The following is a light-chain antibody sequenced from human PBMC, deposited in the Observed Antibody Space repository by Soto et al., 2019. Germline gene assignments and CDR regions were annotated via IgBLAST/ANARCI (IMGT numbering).Light chain of an antibody. V-gene: IGKV3-15*01. J-gene: IGKJ5*01. CDR2: GAS. CDR1: QPVNNN. CDR3: QQYEKWPPSIT. Sequence: IVITQSPATLSVSPGDRATLSCRSSQPVNNNLAWYQHKPGQAPRLLIYGASTRATGISARFSGGGSGTEFTLTISSLQSEDFALYFCQQYEKWPPSITFGQGTRLEI.